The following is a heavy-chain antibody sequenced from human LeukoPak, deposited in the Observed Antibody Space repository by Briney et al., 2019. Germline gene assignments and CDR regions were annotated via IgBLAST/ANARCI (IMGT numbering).Heavy chain of an antibody. CDR1: GYTFTSYD. J-gene: IGHJ5*02. D-gene: IGHD1-26*01. Sequence: ASVKVSCKASGYTFTSYDINWVRQATGQGLEWMGWMNPNSGNTGYAQKFQGRVTMTRNTSISTAYMELSSLRSEDTAVYYCAKGYEVGATRNWFDPWGQGTLVTVSS. V-gene: IGHV1-8*01. CDR3: AKGYEVGATRNWFDP. CDR2: MNPNSGNT.